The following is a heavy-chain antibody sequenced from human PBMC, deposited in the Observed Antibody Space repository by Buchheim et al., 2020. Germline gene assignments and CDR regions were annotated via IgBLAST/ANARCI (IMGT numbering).Heavy chain of an antibody. CDR3: AKGPDTAMVIYRGWFDP. CDR2: ISGSGGST. V-gene: IGHV3-23*01. CDR1: GFTFSSYA. Sequence: EVQLLESGGGLVQPGGSLRLSCAASGFTFSSYAMSWVRQAPGKGLVWVSAISGSGGSTYYADSVKGRFTIFRDNSKNKVYLQMNSLRAEDTAVYYCAKGPDTAMVIYRGWFDPWGQGTL. J-gene: IGHJ5*02. D-gene: IGHD5-18*01.